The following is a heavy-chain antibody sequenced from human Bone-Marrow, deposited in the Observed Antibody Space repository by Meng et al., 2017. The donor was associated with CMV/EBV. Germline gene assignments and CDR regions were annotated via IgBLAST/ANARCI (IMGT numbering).Heavy chain of an antibody. CDR3: ARFRVVTRYYFDY. D-gene: IGHD3-3*01. J-gene: IGHJ4*02. V-gene: IGHV3-30-3*01. CDR1: GFTFSSYA. Sequence: GESLKISCAASGFTFSSYAMHWVRQAPGKGLEWVAVISYDGSNKYYADSVKGRFTISRDNAKNSLYLQMNSLRAEDTAVYYCARFRVVTRYYFDYWGQGTLVTVSS. CDR2: ISYDGSNK.